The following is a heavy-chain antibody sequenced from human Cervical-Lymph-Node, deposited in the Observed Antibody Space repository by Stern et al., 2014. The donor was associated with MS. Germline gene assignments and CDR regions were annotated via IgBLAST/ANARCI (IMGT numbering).Heavy chain of an antibody. J-gene: IGHJ4*02. CDR1: GFTFDDYA. Sequence: VQLVESGGGLVQPGRSLRLSCAASGFTFDDYAIHWVRQAPGKGLEWVSGISWDGVSIGYADSVKGRFTISRDNTKNSLYLQMNSLRTEDTALYYCAKEAERSRYDLWGTYSLFDFWGQGTLVTVSS. D-gene: IGHD3-3*01. V-gene: IGHV3-9*01. CDR3: AKEAERSRYDLWGTYSLFDF. CDR2: ISWDGVSI.